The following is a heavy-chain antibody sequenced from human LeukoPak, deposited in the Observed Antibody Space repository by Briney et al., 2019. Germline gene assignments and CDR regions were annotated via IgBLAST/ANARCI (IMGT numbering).Heavy chain of an antibody. J-gene: IGHJ4*02. CDR2: ISGSGGST. CDR1: GFSFSNCA. Sequence: PGGSLRLSCVSSGFSFSNCAMSWVRQAPGKGLEWVSSISGSGGSTHYADSVKGRFTISRDKTKNTLYLQMNSLRAEDTAVYYCAKSAYYDASGYYREYYFDYWGQGTLVTVSS. D-gene: IGHD3-22*01. CDR3: AKSAYYDASGYYREYYFDY. V-gene: IGHV3-23*01.